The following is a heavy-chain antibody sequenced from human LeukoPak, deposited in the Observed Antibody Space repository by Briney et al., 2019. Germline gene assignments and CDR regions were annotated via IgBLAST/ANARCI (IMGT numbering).Heavy chain of an antibody. CDR2: MALVSGDT. Sequence: ASVKVSCKASGYTFTDYWIHWVRQAPGQGLEWMGRMALVSGDTQYAQKFEGCVTMTRDTSISTAYMALSSLTSDDTAVYYCARDYPHQRFDYWGQGTLVTVSS. J-gene: IGHJ4*02. V-gene: IGHV1-2*04. CDR1: GYTFTDYW. CDR3: ARDYPHQRFDY.